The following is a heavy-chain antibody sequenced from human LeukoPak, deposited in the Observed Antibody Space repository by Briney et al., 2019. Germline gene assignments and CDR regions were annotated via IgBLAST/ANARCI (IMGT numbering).Heavy chain of an antibody. Sequence: GGSLRLSCAASGFTVSSNYMSWVRQAPGKGLEWVSSISGGSNNINYAGSVKGRFTTSRDNSQNTLYLQMNSLRADDTAVYYCAKDDVPQSSLGELTPWGVFDYWGQGALVTVSS. CDR2: ISGGSNNI. V-gene: IGHV3-23*01. CDR3: AKDDVPQSSLGELTPWGVFDY. J-gene: IGHJ4*02. CDR1: GFTVSSNY. D-gene: IGHD3-16*01.